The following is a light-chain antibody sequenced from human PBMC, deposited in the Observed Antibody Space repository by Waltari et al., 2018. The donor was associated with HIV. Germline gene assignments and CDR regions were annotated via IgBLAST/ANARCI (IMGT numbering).Light chain of an antibody. J-gene: IGKJ1*01. Sequence: EIVLTQSPGTLYLSPGERATLSCRASQSVTSTYFAWYQQKPGQAPRLLIYGASSRATGSPDRFSGTGSGTDFTLTISRLEPEDFALYYCQQYGSLQWTFGQGTKVEIK. CDR1: QSVTSTY. V-gene: IGKV3-20*01. CDR3: QQYGSLQWT. CDR2: GAS.